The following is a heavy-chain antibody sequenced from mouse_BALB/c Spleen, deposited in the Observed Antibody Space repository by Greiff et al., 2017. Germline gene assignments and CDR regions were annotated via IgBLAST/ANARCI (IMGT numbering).Heavy chain of an antibody. J-gene: IGHJ4*01. V-gene: IGHV2-4-1*01. Sequence: QVQLQQSGPGLVQPSQSLSITCTASGFSLTSYGVHWVRQSPGKGLEWLGVIWSGGSTDYNAAFISRLSISKDNSKSQVFFKMNSLQADDTAIYYCARKGYYGNYHYAMDYWGQGTSVTVSS. D-gene: IGHD2-1*01. CDR2: IWSGGST. CDR3: ARKGYYGNYHYAMDY. CDR1: GFSLTSYG.